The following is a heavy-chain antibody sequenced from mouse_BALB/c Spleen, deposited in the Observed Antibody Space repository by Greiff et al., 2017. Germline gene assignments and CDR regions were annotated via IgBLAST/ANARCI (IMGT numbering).Heavy chain of an antibody. CDR2: IYPGDGDT. CDR1: GYTFTSYW. Sequence: QVQLQQSGAELARPGASVKLSCKASGYTFTSYWMQWVKQRPGQGLEWIGAIYPGDGDTRYTQRFKGKATLTADKSSSTAYMQLSSLASEDSAGYYCARGGGPFDYWGQGTTLTVSS. V-gene: IGHV1-87*01. J-gene: IGHJ2*01. CDR3: ARGGGPFDY.